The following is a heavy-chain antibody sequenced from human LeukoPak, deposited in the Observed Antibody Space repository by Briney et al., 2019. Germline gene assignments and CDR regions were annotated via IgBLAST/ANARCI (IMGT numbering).Heavy chain of an antibody. V-gene: IGHV4-39*07. CDR2: IYYSGIT. J-gene: IGHJ4*02. D-gene: IGHD6-19*01. CDR3: ARGSSGWYHLDY. Sequence: SETLSLTCTVSGGSISGSNYYWGWIRQAPGKGLEWIGSIYYSGITHYNPSLKSRVAISVDMSTNQFSLRLSSVTAADTAVYYCARGSSGWYHLDYWGQGTLVTVSS. CDR1: GGSISGSNYY.